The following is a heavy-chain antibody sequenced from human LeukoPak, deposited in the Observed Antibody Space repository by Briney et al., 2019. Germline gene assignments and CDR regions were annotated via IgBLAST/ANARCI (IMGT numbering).Heavy chain of an antibody. J-gene: IGHJ4*02. CDR2: IYYSGST. Sequence: PSETLSLTCTVSVGPNNCYYWSWMRQSPQRGLEWIGYIYYSGSTNYNPSLKSRVAISVDTSKNQFSLRLSSVTAADTAVYYCARLGSYWGAFDYWGQGTLVTVSS. V-gene: IGHV4-59*01. CDR1: VGPNNCYY. D-gene: IGHD3-10*01. CDR3: ARLGSYWGAFDY.